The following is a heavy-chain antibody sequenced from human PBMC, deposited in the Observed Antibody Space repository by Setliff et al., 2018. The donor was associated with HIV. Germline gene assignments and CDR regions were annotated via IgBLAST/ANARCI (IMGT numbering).Heavy chain of an antibody. Sequence: ASVKVSCKASGYTFTSYGISWVRQTPGQGLEWMGWISAYNGNTNYAQKLQGRVTMTTDTSTSTAYMELRSLRSDDTAVYYCARDSEWGSYIFWTFDIWGQGTMVTVSS. CDR1: GYTFTSYG. CDR2: ISAYNGNT. D-gene: IGHD1-26*01. J-gene: IGHJ3*02. V-gene: IGHV1-18*01. CDR3: ARDSEWGSYIFWTFDI.